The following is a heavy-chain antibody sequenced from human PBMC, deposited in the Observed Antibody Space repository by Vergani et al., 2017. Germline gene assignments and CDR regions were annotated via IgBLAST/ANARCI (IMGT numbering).Heavy chain of an antibody. Sequence: DVDLVESGGGFVQPGGSLRLSCAASGFTFSRHWMHWVRQAPGKGLVWVSRVNPEGTNTPYADSVKGRFIISRDDSKNTLYLQMSSLRVEDTAIYYCAELYGDDGYSPFWGQGTLVTVSS. V-gene: IGHV3-74*01. CDR2: VNPEGTNT. J-gene: IGHJ4*02. CDR1: GFTFSRHW. D-gene: IGHD5-18*01. CDR3: AELYGDDGYSPF.